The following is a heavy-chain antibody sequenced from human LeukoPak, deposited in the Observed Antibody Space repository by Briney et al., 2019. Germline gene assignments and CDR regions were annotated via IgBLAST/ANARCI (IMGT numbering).Heavy chain of an antibody. J-gene: IGHJ5*02. CDR2: MNPNSGNT. D-gene: IGHD2-2*01. V-gene: IGHV1-8*03. CDR1: GYTFTSHD. CDR3: ARGYCSSTSCYLGQNWFDP. Sequence: GASVKVSCKASGYTFTSHDINWVRQATGQGLEWMGWMNPNSGNTGYAQKFQGRVTITRNTSISTAYMELSSLRSEDTAVYYCARGYCSSTSCYLGQNWFDPWGQGTLVTVSS.